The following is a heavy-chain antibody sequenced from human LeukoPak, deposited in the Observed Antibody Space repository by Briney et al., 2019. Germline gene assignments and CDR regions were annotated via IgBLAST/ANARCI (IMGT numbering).Heavy chain of an antibody. Sequence: GGSLRLSCAGSGFTFNNYGIHWVRQAPGKGLEWVAVISFDGSDKYYADSVKGRFTISRDHSKNTLYLQMNSLRTEDTAVYYCATGGGPGWFGELFRGYFFDYWGQGTLVTVSS. CDR3: ATGGGPGWFGELFRGYFFDY. CDR2: ISFDGSDK. V-gene: IGHV3-30*03. CDR1: GFTFNNYG. D-gene: IGHD3-10*01. J-gene: IGHJ4*02.